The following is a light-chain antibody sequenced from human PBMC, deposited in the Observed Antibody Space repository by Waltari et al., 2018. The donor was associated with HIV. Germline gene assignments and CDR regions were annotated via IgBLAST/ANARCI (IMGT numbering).Light chain of an antibody. CDR1: SSDVGSYTL. J-gene: IGLJ3*02. CDR3: CSYAGSSTWV. V-gene: IGLV2-23*02. CDR2: EVS. Sequence: QSALTQPASVSGSPGQSITISCTGTSSDVGSYTLVSWYQQPPGKAPKLRIYEVSKRPSGVSNRFSGSKSGNTASLTISGLQAEDEADYYCCSYAGSSTWVFGGGTKLTVL.